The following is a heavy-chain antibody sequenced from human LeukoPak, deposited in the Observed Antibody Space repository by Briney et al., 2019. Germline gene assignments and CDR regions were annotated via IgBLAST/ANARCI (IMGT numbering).Heavy chain of an antibody. J-gene: IGHJ5*02. CDR2: TYYRSKWYN. Sequence: SQTLSLTCAISGDSVSSNSAAWNWIRQSPSRGLEWLGRTYYRSKWYNDYAVSVKSRITINPDTSKNQFSLQLNSVTPEDTAVYYCARDAGIAAAGTRRGWFDPWGQGTLVTVSS. V-gene: IGHV6-1*01. CDR3: ARDAGIAAAGTRRGWFDP. CDR1: GDSVSSNSAA. D-gene: IGHD6-13*01.